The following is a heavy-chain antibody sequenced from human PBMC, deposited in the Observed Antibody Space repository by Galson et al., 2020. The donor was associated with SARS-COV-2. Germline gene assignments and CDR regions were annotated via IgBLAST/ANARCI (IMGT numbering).Heavy chain of an antibody. J-gene: IGHJ4*02. V-gene: IGHV1-18*04. D-gene: IGHD6-19*01. CDR2: VNPSNGHA. CDR3: ARDQGGWYLSFQY. Sequence: ASVKVSCKASGYTFTSYSLGWVRQAPGQRLEWMGWVNPSNGHANYAQKFQGRVAMTTDTSTNTAYMELRSLSSDDTAIYYCARDQGGWYLSFQYWGQGTLVTVSS. CDR1: GYTFTSYS.